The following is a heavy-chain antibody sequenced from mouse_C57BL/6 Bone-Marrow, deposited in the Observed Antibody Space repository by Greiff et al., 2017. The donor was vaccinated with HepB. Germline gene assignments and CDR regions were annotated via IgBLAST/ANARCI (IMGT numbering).Heavy chain of an antibody. V-gene: IGHV1-15*01. CDR2: IDPETGGT. Sequence: VQLQQSGAELVRPGASVTLSCKASGYTFTDYEMHWVKQTPVHGLEWIGAIDPETGGTAYNQKFKGKAILTADKYSSTDYMELRSLTSEDSAVYYCTRLPLGYGMEYWGQGTSVTVSS. CDR1: GYTFTDYE. CDR3: TRLPLGYGMEY. J-gene: IGHJ4*01.